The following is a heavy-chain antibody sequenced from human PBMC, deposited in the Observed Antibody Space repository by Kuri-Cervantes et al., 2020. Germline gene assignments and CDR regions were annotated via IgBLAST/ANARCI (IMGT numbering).Heavy chain of an antibody. CDR2: ISWNSGSI. CDR1: GFTFDDYA. D-gene: IGHD1-26*01. J-gene: IGHJ4*02. Sequence: GGSLRLSCAASGFTFDDYAMHWVRQAPGKGLEWVSGISWNSGSIGYADSVKGRFTISRDNAKNSLYLQMNSLRAEDTALYYCATILVGGTTSNFDNWGQGTLVTVSS. V-gene: IGHV3-9*01. CDR3: ATILVGGTTSNFDN.